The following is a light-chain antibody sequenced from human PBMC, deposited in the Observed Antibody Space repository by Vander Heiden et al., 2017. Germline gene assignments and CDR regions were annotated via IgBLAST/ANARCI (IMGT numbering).Light chain of an antibody. CDR2: LVS. V-gene: IGKV2-28*01. CDR1: QTPRLGNGYNY. J-gene: IGKJ4*01. CDR3: MQGIETPLT. Sequence: DFGLTRFPLSLPVTPGDPAPIPCRPCQTPRLGNGYNYLDWYLQKPGQSPQLLIYLVSNRASGVPDRFSGSGSGTDFTLKISRVEAEDVGIYCCMQGIETPLTFGRGTKVEIK.